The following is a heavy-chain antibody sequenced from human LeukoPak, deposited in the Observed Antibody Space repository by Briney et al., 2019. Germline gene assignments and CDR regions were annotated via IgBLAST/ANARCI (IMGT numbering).Heavy chain of an antibody. Sequence: SETLSLTCAVYGGSFSGYYWSWIRQPPGKGLEWIGEINHSGSTNYNPSLKSRVTISVDTSKNQFSLKLSSVTAADTAVYYCARLELLWEGGDYWGQGTLVTVSS. CDR3: ARLELLWEGGDY. CDR2: INHSGST. CDR1: GGSFSGYY. V-gene: IGHV4-34*01. D-gene: IGHD2-2*01. J-gene: IGHJ4*02.